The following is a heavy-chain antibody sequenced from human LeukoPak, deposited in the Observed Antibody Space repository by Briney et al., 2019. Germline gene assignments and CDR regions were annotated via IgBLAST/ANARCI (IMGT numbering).Heavy chain of an antibody. J-gene: IGHJ6*03. CDR2: ISAYNGNT. V-gene: IGHV1-18*01. CDR1: GYTFTSYG. Sequence: GASVKVSCKASGYTFTSYGISWVRQAPGQGLEWMGWISAYNGNTNYAQKLQGRVTMTTNTSTSTAYMELSSLRSEDTAVYYCARGRPSLEWLSYYYYYYMDVWGKGTTVTVSS. D-gene: IGHD3-3*01. CDR3: ARGRPSLEWLSYYYYYYMDV.